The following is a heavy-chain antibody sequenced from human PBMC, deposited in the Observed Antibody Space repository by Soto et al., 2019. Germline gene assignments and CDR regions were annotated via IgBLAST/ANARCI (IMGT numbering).Heavy chain of an antibody. J-gene: IGHJ6*02. V-gene: IGHV3-23*01. Sequence: LRLSCTASGFPCSNYAMTWIRQAPGEGLEWVSTISGSGSRRYTADSVRGRFIISRDNSRNTLSLQMNGLRAEDTAIYDCSKYYTVTTSYNYYYGLDVWGQGTPVTVSS. CDR3: SKYYTVTTSYNYYYGLDV. CDR2: ISGSGSRR. CDR1: GFPCSNYA. D-gene: IGHD3-3*01.